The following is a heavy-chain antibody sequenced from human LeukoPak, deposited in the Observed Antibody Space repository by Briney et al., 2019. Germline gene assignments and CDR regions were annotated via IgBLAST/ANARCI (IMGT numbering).Heavy chain of an antibody. J-gene: IGHJ4*02. CDR1: GYAFTTYD. Sequence: GASVKVSCKASGYAFTTYDINWVRQATGQGLEWMGYMNPNSENTGYAQKFQGRVTMTRNTSINTAYMELSSLRSEDTAVYYCATARSYYYDSSGYPLDYWGQGTLVTVSS. D-gene: IGHD3-22*01. CDR3: ATARSYYYDSSGYPLDY. CDR2: MNPNSENT. V-gene: IGHV1-8*02.